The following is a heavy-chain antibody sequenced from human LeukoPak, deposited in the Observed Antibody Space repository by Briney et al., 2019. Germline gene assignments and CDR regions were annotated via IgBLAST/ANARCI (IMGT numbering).Heavy chain of an antibody. D-gene: IGHD3-22*01. CDR2: ISSSSSTI. CDR1: GFTFSSYS. V-gene: IGHV3-48*01. CDR3: VRGESYYYDSSGYFDY. J-gene: IGHJ4*02. Sequence: PGGSLRLSCAASGFTFSSYSMNWVRQAPGKGLEWVSYISSSSSTIYCADSVKGRFTISRDNAKNSLYLQMNSLRAEDTAVYYCVRGESYYYDSSGYFDYWGQGTLVTVSS.